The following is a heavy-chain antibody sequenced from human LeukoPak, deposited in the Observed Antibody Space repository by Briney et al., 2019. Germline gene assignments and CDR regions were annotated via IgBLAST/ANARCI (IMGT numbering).Heavy chain of an antibody. CDR1: GYSISSGYY. CDR2: IYHRGST. Sequence: SETLSLTCAVSGYSISSGYYWGWIRQPPGKGLEWIGSIYHRGSTYYNPSLKSRVTISVDTSKNQFSLKLSSVTAADTAVYYCARYPLNSYGPEVVYWGQGTLVTVSS. J-gene: IGHJ4*02. CDR3: ARYPLNSYGPEVVY. D-gene: IGHD5-18*01. V-gene: IGHV4-38-2*01.